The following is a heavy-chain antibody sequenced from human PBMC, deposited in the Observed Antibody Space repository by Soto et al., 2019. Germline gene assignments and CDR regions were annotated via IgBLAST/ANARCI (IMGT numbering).Heavy chain of an antibody. CDR2: IVVGSGNT. J-gene: IGHJ3*02. CDR3: AAEGTMIVAGDDAFDI. V-gene: IGHV1-58*01. Sequence: GASVKVSCKASGFTFTSSAVQWVRQARGQRLEWTGWIVVGSGNTNYAQKFQERVAITRDMSTSTAYMELSSLRSEDTAVYYCAAEGTMIVAGDDAFDIWGQGTMVTVSS. D-gene: IGHD3-22*01. CDR1: GFTFTSSA.